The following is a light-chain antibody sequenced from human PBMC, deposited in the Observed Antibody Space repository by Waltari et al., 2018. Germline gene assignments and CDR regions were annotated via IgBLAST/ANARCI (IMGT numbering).Light chain of an antibody. CDR2: DAS. Sequence: DIQMTQSPSSLSASVGDRVTITCKANQDISKYLNWYQQRPGKAPKLLMYDASNLETGVPSRFSGGGSGTDFTFTINSLQPDDVATYYCQHYKTLPYTFGQGTKLEIK. J-gene: IGKJ2*01. CDR3: QHYKTLPYT. V-gene: IGKV1-33*01. CDR1: QDISKY.